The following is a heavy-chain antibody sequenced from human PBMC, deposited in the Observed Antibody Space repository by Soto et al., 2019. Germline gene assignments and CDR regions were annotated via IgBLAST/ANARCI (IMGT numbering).Heavy chain of an antibody. CDR1: GFTSSNYW. Sequence: EVQLVESGGGLVQPGGSLRLSCAASGFTSSNYWMHWVRQAPGKGLVWVSRIKSDGSSTSYADSVKGRFTISRDNAKNTLDLKMHGLRAEDMAVYYCARSVRSGSFPYYYYAMDVWGQGTTVTVSS. CDR2: IKSDGSST. CDR3: ARSVRSGSFPYYYYAMDV. V-gene: IGHV3-74*01. J-gene: IGHJ6*02. D-gene: IGHD3-10*01.